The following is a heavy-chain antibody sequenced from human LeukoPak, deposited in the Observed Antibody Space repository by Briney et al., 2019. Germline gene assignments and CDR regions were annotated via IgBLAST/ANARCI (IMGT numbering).Heavy chain of an antibody. CDR1: GGSISSSSYY. CDR3: ARDAVTYYYDTYYYYMDV. Sequence: SETLSLTCTVSGGSISSSSYYWGWIRQPPGKGLEWIGSIYYSGSTSYNPSLKSRVTISVDTSKNQFSLKLSSVTAADTAVYYCARDAVTYYYDTYYYYMDVWGKGTTVTISS. CDR2: IYYSGST. J-gene: IGHJ6*03. V-gene: IGHV4-39*07. D-gene: IGHD3-22*01.